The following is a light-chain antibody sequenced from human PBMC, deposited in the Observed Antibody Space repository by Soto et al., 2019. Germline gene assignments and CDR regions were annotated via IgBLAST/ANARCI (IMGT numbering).Light chain of an antibody. CDR3: SSYTTGSTLV. Sequence: QSALTQPASVSGSPRQSITISCTGTSRDVGNYNYVSWYQQHPGKAPKVMIHEVSNRPSGVSNRFSGSKSGNTASLTISGLQAEDEADYYCSSYTTGSTLVFGGGTKLTVL. CDR1: SRDVGNYNY. V-gene: IGLV2-14*01. J-gene: IGLJ3*02. CDR2: EVS.